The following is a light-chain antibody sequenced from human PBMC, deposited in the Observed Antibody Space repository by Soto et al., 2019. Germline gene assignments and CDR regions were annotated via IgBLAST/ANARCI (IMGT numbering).Light chain of an antibody. Sequence: DIVMTQSPLSLSVTPGEAASISCRCSQSLLHRNGNNYLDWYLQKPGQSPQLIISLASNRASGVPERFSGSGSGTDFILHISRVEAEDVGVYYCMQALQTSFTFGPGTKVDL. CDR2: LAS. J-gene: IGKJ3*01. V-gene: IGKV2-28*01. CDR1: QSLLHRNGNNY. CDR3: MQALQTSFT.